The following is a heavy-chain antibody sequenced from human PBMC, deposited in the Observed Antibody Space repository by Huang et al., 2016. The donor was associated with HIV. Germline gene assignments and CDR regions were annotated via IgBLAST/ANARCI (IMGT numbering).Heavy chain of an antibody. CDR3: ARSAYGDLDY. J-gene: IGHJ4*02. CDR1: GYTFNNYD. CDR2: MNPNTGNT. V-gene: IGHV1-8*02. Sequence: QVHLVQSGAEVKKPGASVKVSCKASGYTFNNYDINWVRQAPGRGLEWMGWMNPNTGNTGFAQSFQGRVTMTRKTSITTAYMELTSLTSEDTAVYYCARSAYGDLDYWGLGTLVIVSS. D-gene: IGHD4-17*01.